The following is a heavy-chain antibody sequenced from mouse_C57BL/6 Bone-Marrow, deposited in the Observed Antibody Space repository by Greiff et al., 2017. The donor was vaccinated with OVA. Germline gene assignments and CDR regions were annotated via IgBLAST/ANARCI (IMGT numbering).Heavy chain of an antibody. CDR3: ARRDDYFFDY. D-gene: IGHD2-4*01. J-gene: IGHJ2*01. CDR1: GFTFSSYG. Sequence: EVKLMESGGDLVKPGGSLKLSCAASGFTFSSYGMSWVRQTPDKRLEWVATISSGGSYTYYPDSVKGRFTISRDNAKNTLYLQMSSLKSEDTAMYYCARRDDYFFDYWGQGTTLTVSS. V-gene: IGHV5-6*01. CDR2: ISSGGSYT.